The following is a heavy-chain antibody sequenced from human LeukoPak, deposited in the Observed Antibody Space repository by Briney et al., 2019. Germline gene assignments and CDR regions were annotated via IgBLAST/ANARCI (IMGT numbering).Heavy chain of an antibody. D-gene: IGHD2/OR15-2a*01. CDR2: ISSSGSTI. V-gene: IGHV3-48*03. J-gene: IGHJ4*02. Sequence: PGGSLRLSCAASGFTFSSYEMNLVRQAPGKGLEWVSYISSSGSTIYYADSVKGRFTISRDNAKNSLYLQMNSLRAEDTAVYYCARAVIATFDYWGQGTLVTVSS. CDR3: ARAVIATFDY. CDR1: GFTFSSYE.